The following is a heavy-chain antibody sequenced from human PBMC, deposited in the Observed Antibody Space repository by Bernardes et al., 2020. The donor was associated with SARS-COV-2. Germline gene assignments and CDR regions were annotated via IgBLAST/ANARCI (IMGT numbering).Heavy chain of an antibody. CDR1: GGSISSYY. CDR2: IYYSGST. D-gene: IGHD5-18*01. J-gene: IGHJ4*02. CDR3: ARRGVYSYGYIRD. Sequence: SETLSLTCTVSGGSISSYYWSWIRQPPGKGLEWIGYIYYSGSTNYNPSLKSRVTISVDTSKNQFSLKLSSVTAADTAVYYCARRGVYSYGYIRDWGQGTLVTVSS. V-gene: IGHV4-59*08.